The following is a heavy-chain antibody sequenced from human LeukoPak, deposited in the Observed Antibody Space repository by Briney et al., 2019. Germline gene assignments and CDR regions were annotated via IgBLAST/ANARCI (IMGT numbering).Heavy chain of an antibody. CDR2: MNPNSGNT. D-gene: IGHD3-16*02. J-gene: IGHJ6*03. CDR3: ARGRYSYYYYYMDV. Sequence: GASVKVSCKASGYTFTSYDINWVRQATGQGLEWMGWMNPNSGNTGYAQKFQGRGTMTRNTSISTAYMELSSLRSEDTAVYYCARGRYSYYYYYMDVWGKGTTVTVSS. CDR1: GYTFTSYD. V-gene: IGHV1-8*01.